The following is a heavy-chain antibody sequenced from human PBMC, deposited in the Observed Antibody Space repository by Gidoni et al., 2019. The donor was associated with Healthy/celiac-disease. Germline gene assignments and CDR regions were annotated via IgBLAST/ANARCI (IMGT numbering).Heavy chain of an antibody. CDR2: ISYDGSNK. V-gene: IGHV3-30*04. J-gene: IGHJ4*02. D-gene: IGHD3-22*01. CDR1: FSSHA. CDR3: ARDGRYYYDSSGYYHFPYYFDY. Sequence: FSSHAMHWVRQAPGKGLEWVAVISYDGSNKYYADSVKGRFTISRDNSKNTLYLQMNSLRAEDTAVYYCARDGRYYYDSSGYYHFPYYFDYWGQGTLVTVSS.